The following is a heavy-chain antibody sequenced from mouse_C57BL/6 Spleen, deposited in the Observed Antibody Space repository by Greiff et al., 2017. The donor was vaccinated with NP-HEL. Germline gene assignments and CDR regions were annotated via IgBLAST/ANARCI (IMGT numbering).Heavy chain of an antibody. D-gene: IGHD3-1*01. CDR2: IRSKSNNYAT. CDR1: GFSFNTYA. V-gene: IGHV10-1*01. Sequence: EVKLVESGGGLVQPKGSLKLSCAASGFSFNTYAMNWVRQAPGKGLEWVARIRSKSNNYATYYADSVKDRFTISRDDSESMLYLQMNNFKTEDTAMYYCVRQGSYYFDYWGQGTTLTVSS. CDR3: VRQGSYYFDY. J-gene: IGHJ2*01.